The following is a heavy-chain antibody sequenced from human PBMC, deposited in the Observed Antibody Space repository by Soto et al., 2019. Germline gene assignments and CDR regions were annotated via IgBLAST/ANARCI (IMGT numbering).Heavy chain of an antibody. CDR1: GGSISSGGYY. V-gene: IGHV4-31*03. J-gene: IGHJ4*02. CDR2: IYYSGST. Sequence: QVQLQESGPGLVKPSQTLSLTCTVSGGSISSGGYYWSWIRQHPGKGLEWIGYIYYSGSTSNNPSLKSRVTIPEDPAKNPSSPTLSSVPAADTAVYYCAREPLTWGQGTLVTVSS. CDR3: AREPLT.